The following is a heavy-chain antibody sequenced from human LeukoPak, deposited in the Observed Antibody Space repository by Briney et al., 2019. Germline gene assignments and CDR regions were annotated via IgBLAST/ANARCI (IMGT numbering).Heavy chain of an antibody. CDR2: IISDGSRT. J-gene: IGHJ4*02. CDR1: GFAFSNSW. V-gene: IGHV3-74*01. Sequence: GGSLRLSCAASGFAFSNSWMHWVRQSPGKGLVWVSRIISDGSRTSYADSVKGRFTISRDNAKNTLYLQMNSLRAEDTAVYYCARDGSLPDYWGQGTLVTVS. CDR3: ARDGSLPDY.